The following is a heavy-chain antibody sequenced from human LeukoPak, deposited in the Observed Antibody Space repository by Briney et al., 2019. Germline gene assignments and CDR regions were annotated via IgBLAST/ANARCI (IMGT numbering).Heavy chain of an antibody. Sequence: ASVKVSCKASGYTFTGYYMHWVRQAPGQGLEWMGWINPNSGGTNYAQKFQGRVTMTRDTSTSTVYTELSSLRSEDTAVYYCARVQGLWGRGVYFDYWGQGTLVTVSS. V-gene: IGHV1-2*02. J-gene: IGHJ4*02. D-gene: IGHD3-10*01. CDR2: INPNSGGT. CDR3: ARVQGLWGRGVYFDY. CDR1: GYTFTGYY.